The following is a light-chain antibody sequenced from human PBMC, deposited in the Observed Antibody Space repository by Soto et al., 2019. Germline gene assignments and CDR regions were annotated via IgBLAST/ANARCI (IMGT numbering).Light chain of an antibody. CDR2: DAS. V-gene: IGKV1-5*01. J-gene: IGKJ2*01. CDR1: QTTNTW. CDR3: QQYISYPYT. Sequence: DIQMTQFPSTLSASVGDRVTITCRASQTTNTWLAWYQQKPGTAPKLLIYDASRLEGGVPSRFSASGSGTEFNLTISSLQPDDLATYYCQQYISYPYTFGQGTKVEIK.